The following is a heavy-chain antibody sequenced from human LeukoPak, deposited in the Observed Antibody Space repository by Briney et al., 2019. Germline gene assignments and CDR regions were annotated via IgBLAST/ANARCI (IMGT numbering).Heavy chain of an antibody. CDR2: IHYSGST. Sequence: SETLSLTCAVYGGSFSGYYWSWIRQPPGEGLEWIGSIHYSGSTYYNPSLKSRVTISVETSKNQFSLKLSSVTAADTAVYYCARDGRFPPEVLPRYFDYWGQGTLVTVSS. CDR3: ARDGRFPPEVLPRYFDY. V-gene: IGHV4-34*01. D-gene: IGHD1-26*01. J-gene: IGHJ4*02. CDR1: GGSFSGYY.